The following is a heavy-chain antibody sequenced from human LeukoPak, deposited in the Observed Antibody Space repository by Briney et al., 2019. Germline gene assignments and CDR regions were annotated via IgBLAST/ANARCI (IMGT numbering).Heavy chain of an antibody. V-gene: IGHV3-30*18. J-gene: IGHJ4*02. D-gene: IGHD2/OR15-2a*01. Sequence: PGRSLRLSCAAPGFTFSNYGMHWVRQAPGKGLEWVAVISYDGSNKYYADSVKGRFTISRDNSKNTLYLQMNSLRAEDTAVYYCAKGIIGPFDYWGQGTLVTVSS. CDR3: AKGIIGPFDY. CDR2: ISYDGSNK. CDR1: GFTFSNYG.